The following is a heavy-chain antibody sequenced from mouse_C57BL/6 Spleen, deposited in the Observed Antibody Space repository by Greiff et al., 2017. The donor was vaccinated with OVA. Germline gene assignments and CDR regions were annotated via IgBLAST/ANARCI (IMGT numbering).Heavy chain of an antibody. CDR2: IYPRDGST. CDR3: ARGYYGSSYVGAMDY. CDR1: GYTFTSYD. V-gene: IGHV1-85*01. D-gene: IGHD1-1*01. Sequence: VQLQQSGPELVKPGASVKLSCKASGYTFTSYDINWVKQRPGQGLEWIGWIYPRDGSTKYNEKFKGKATLTVDTSSSTAYMELHSLTSEDSAVYFCARGYYGSSYVGAMDYWGQGTSVTVSS. J-gene: IGHJ4*01.